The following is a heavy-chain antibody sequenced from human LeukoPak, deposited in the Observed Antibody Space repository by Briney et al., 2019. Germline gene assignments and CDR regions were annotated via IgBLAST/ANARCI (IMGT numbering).Heavy chain of an antibody. V-gene: IGHV3-20*04. Sequence: PGGSLRLSCAASGFTFDDYGMSWVRQAPGKGLEWVSGINWNGGSTGYADSAKGRFTISRDNAKNSLYLQMNSLRAEDMALYYCAKDTLRSITGIDYWGQGTLVTVSS. D-gene: IGHD1-20*01. J-gene: IGHJ4*02. CDR1: GFTFDDYG. CDR3: AKDTLRSITGIDY. CDR2: INWNGGST.